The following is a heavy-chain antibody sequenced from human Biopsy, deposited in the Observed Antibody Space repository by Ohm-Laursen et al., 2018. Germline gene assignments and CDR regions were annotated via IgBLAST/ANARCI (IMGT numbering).Heavy chain of an antibody. CDR2: IIPMFGTA. J-gene: IGHJ1*01. Sequence: SVKVSCKASGDTFINYAISWVRQAPGQGLEWMGGIIPMFGTANYAQMFQDRVTVAADTSTSTATMELRSLRSDDTAVYYCATKLTGYFHHWGQGTLVIVSS. D-gene: IGHD3-9*01. V-gene: IGHV1-69*06. CDR1: GDTFINYA. CDR3: ATKLTGYFHH.